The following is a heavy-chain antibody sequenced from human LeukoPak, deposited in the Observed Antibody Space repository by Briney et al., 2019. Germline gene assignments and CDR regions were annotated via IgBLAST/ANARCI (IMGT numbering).Heavy chain of an antibody. J-gene: IGHJ4*02. CDR3: ARDHGFTMKLTDY. D-gene: IGHD3-22*01. CDR2: ISYDGSNK. V-gene: IGHV3-30*04. CDR1: GFTFSSYA. Sequence: GGPLRLSCAASGFTFSSYAMHWVRQAPGKGLEWVAVISYDGSNKYYADSVKGRFTISRDNSKNTLYLQMNSLRAEDTAVYYCARDHGFTMKLTDYWGQGTLVTVSS.